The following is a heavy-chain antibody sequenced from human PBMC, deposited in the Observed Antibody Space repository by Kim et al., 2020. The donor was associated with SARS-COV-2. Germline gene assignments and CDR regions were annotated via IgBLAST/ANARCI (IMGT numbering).Heavy chain of an antibody. V-gene: IGHV3-15*01. D-gene: IGHD3-10*01. J-gene: IGHJ4*02. CDR3: TTGGSRGV. CDR2: IKSKIDGETT. Sequence: GGSLRLSCAASGFTFSDAWMNWVRQAPGKGLEWVGRIKSKIDGETTAHAAPVKDRFTISRDDSKNTVYLQMNSLKTEDTAVYYCTTGGSRGVWGQGTLVT. CDR1: GFTFSDAW.